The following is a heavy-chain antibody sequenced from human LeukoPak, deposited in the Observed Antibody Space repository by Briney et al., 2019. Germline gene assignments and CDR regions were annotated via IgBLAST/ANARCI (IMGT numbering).Heavy chain of an antibody. V-gene: IGHV4-4*07. CDR1: GGSISSYY. CDR3: ASMAYCSRTTCPADY. CDR2: IYTSGST. D-gene: IGHD2-2*01. J-gene: IGHJ4*02. Sequence: SETLSLTCTVSGGSISSYYWSWIRQPAGKGLEWIGRIYTSGSTNYNPSLKSRVTMSVDTSKNQFSLKLSSVTAADTAVYYCASMAYCSRTTCPADYWGQGTLVTVSS.